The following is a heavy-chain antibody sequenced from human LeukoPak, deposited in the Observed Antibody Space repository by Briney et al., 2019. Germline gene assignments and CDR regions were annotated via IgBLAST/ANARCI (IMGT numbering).Heavy chain of an antibody. Sequence: PSETLSLTCTVSGGSISSSSYYWGWIRQPPGKGLEWIGSIYHSGSTYYNPSLKSRVTISVDTSKNQFSLKLSSVTAADTAVYYCARLAVGATTIFDYWGQGTLVTVSS. CDR1: GGSISSSSYY. CDR3: ARLAVGATTIFDY. CDR2: IYHSGST. J-gene: IGHJ4*02. V-gene: IGHV4-39*07. D-gene: IGHD1-26*01.